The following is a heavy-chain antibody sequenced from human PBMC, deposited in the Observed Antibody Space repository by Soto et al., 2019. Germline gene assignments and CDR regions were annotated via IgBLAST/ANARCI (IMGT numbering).Heavy chain of an antibody. CDR2: ISYDGSNK. V-gene: IGHV3-30*04. CDR1: GFTFKSNA. J-gene: IGHJ4*02. D-gene: IGHD2-15*01. Sequence: QVQLVESGGGVVQPGRSLRLSCAASGFTFKSNAMHWVRQAPGKGLEWVAVISYDGSNKHYTDSVKGRFTISRDNSKNTLYLQMNGLRPEDTAVYYCTSSSVSDIVVVAAASEFDYWGQGTLVTVSS. CDR3: TSSSVSDIVVVAAASEFDY.